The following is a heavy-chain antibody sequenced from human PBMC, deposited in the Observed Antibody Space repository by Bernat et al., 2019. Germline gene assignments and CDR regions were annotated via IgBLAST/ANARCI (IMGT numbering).Heavy chain of an antibody. D-gene: IGHD3-10*01. CDR2: IKSKSDGGAT. CDR3: AKVAGFQGSGRNSPYYSYYYGMDA. J-gene: IGHJ6*02. CDR1: GFTFRNAW. V-gene: IGHV3-15*07. Sequence: GGSLRLSCAASGFTFRNAWMNWVRLAPGKGLEWVGRIKSKSDGGATDYTAPVRGRFTISRDDSRNTVYLQMDSLKTEDTAVYYCAKVAGFQGSGRNSPYYSYYYGMDAGGQGTTVTVS.